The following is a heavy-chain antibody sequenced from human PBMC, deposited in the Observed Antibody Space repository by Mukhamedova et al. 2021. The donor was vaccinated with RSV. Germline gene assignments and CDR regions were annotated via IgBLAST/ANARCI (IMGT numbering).Heavy chain of an antibody. CDR2: INHSGST. D-gene: IGHD3-16*02. Sequence: WIGEINHSGSTNYNPSLKSRVTISVDTSKNQFSLKLSSVTAADTAVYYCARGYRKAFDIWGQETMVTV. CDR3: ARGYRKAFDI. J-gene: IGHJ3*02. V-gene: IGHV4-34*01.